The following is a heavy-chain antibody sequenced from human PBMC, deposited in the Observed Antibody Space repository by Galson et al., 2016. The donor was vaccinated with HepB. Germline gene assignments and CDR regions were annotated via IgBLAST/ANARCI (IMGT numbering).Heavy chain of an antibody. CDR1: GFTFSSYA. CDR3: AKDHAFFYDTSGMRENWLDP. V-gene: IGHV3-23*01. Sequence: SLRLSCAATGFTFSSYAMTWVRQAPGKGLEWVSSLSGSGGTTYYADSAKGRFTISRDNSKNMVYLQMNSLRAEDTAVYFCAKDHAFFYDTSGMRENWLDPWGQGTLVTVSS. D-gene: IGHD3-22*01. J-gene: IGHJ5*02. CDR2: LSGSGGTT.